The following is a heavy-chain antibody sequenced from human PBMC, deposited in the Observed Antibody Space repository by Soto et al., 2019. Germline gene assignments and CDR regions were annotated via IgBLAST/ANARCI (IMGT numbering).Heavy chain of an antibody. CDR2: IYPDDSDT. CDR3: VIMGFTGDGYLSYYYYGMDV. D-gene: IGHD2-21*01. V-gene: IGHV5-51*01. CDR1: GYSFSKYY. J-gene: IGHJ6*02. Sequence: PGESLKISCKGSGYSFSKYYIGWVRQMPGKDMEWMTIIYPDDSDTRYSPSFQGQVTISADKSISTAYLQWSSLKASDTAIYYCVIMGFTGDGYLSYYYYGMDVWGQGTTVTVSS.